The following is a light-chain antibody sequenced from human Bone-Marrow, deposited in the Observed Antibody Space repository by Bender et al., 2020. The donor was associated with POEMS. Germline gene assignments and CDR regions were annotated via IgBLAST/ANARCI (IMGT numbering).Light chain of an antibody. CDR3: QSTDGSGNYDV. J-gene: IGLJ3*02. V-gene: IGLV3-25*03. Sequence: SYDLTQPPSVSVSPGQTARVTCSGEALPTQYAYWYQQKPGQAPVLVIFKDSERPSGIPERFSGSSSGTTVTLTITGVQAEDEADYYCQSTDGSGNYDVFGGGTKLTVL. CDR1: ALPTQY. CDR2: KDS.